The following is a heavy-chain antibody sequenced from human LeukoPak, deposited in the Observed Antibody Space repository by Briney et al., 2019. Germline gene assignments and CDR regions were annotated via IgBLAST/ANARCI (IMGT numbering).Heavy chain of an antibody. CDR2: INHSGSI. CDR1: GGSFSGYY. D-gene: IGHD3-9*01. CDR3: ARSLYFDWLLYPTESYYFDY. Sequence: SETLSLTCAVYGGSFSGYYWSWIRQPPGKGLEWIGEINHSGSINYNPSLKSRVTISVDTSKNQFSLKLSSVTAADTAVYYCARSLYFDWLLYPTESYYFDYWGQGTLVTVSS. V-gene: IGHV4-34*01. J-gene: IGHJ4*02.